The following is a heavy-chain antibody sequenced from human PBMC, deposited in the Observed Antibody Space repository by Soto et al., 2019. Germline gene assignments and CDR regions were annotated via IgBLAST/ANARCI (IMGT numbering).Heavy chain of an antibody. V-gene: IGHV4-4*02. Sequence: QVQLQESGPGLVKPSGTLSLTCAVSGGSISSSNWWSWVRQPPGKGLEWIGEIYHSGSTNYNPSLKSRVTISVDKSKNQFSLKMSSVTAADTAVYYCARDSRTRDYDFWSGPATGMDVWGQGTTVTVSS. CDR2: IYHSGST. D-gene: IGHD3-3*01. J-gene: IGHJ6*02. CDR3: ARDSRTRDYDFWSGPATGMDV. CDR1: GGSISSSNW.